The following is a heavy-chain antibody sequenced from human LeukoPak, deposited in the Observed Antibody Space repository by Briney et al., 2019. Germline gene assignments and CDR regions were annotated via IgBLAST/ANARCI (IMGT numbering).Heavy chain of an antibody. CDR2: MNPNSGNT. D-gene: IGHD1-1*01. CDR3: ARGATRRLGPARY. V-gene: IGHV1-8*03. CDR1: GYTFTSYD. J-gene: IGHJ4*02. Sequence: GASVKVSCKASGYTFTSYDINWVRQATGQGLEWMGWMNPNSGNTGYVQKFQGRVTITRNTSISTAYVELSSLRSEDTAVYYCARGATRRLGPARYWGQGTLVTVSS.